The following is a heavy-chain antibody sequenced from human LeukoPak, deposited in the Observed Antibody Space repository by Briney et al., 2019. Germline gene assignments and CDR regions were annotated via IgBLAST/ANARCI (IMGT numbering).Heavy chain of an antibody. CDR1: GFTFSSYA. V-gene: IGHV3-23*01. J-gene: IGHJ4*02. CDR3: TRQARDSYGYVLDY. D-gene: IGHD5-18*01. CDR2: ISGSGRTT. Sequence: GGSLRLSCAASGFTFSSYAMSWVRQAPGKGLEWVSAISGSGRTTYYADSVKGRFTISRDNSNSTLYLQMNSLRAEDTAVYYCTRQARDSYGYVLDYWGQGTLVTVSS.